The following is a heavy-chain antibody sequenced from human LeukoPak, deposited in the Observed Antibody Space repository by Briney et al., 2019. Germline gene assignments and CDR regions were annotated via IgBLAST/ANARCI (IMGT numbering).Heavy chain of an antibody. D-gene: IGHD4-17*01. CDR3: AKGLYGDYVGYFDF. Sequence: GGSLRLSCAASGFTFDVYAMHWVRQGPGKGLEWVSGISWNSGRIDYADSVKGRFTISRDDAKNSLYLQMNSLRAEDTALYYCAKGLYGDYVGYFDFWVQGTQVTVSS. J-gene: IGHJ4*02. V-gene: IGHV3-9*01. CDR1: GFTFDVYA. CDR2: ISWNSGRI.